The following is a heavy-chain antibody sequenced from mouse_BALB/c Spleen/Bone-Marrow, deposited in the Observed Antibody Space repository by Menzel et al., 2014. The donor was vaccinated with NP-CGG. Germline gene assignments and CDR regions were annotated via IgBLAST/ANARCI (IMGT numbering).Heavy chain of an antibody. CDR3: ARRGPLLRDFDY. V-gene: IGHV5-6-5*01. CDR2: ISSGGST. D-gene: IGHD1-2*01. J-gene: IGHJ2*01. CDR1: GFTFXNYA. Sequence: EVQLQQSGGGLVKPGGSLKLSCAASGFTFXNYAMSWVRQTQEKRLEWVASISSGGSTYYPDSVKGRFTISRDNARNILYLQMSSLRSEDTAMYYCARRGPLLRDFDYWGQGTTLTVSS.